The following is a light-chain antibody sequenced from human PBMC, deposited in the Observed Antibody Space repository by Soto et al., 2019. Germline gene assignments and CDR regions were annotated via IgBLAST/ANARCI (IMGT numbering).Light chain of an antibody. CDR3: QQYDTWPLT. J-gene: IGKJ4*01. CDR2: GAS. Sequence: EIVMTQSPATLSVTPGERVTLSCRASQTVSRKLAWYQQKPGQAPRLLISGASIRATGISDRFSGSGFGTEFTLSISRLQSEDFAMYYCQQYDTWPLTFGGGTKVEI. V-gene: IGKV3-15*01. CDR1: QTVSRK.